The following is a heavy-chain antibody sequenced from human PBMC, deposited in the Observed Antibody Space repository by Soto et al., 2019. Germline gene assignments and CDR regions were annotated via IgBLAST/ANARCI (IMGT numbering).Heavy chain of an antibody. D-gene: IGHD2-15*01. V-gene: IGHV4-4*02. CDR2: IYPRGST. Sequence: QVHLQESGPGLVEPSGTLSLTCGVSNGSITSDNWWSWVRLPPGEGLEWIGEIYPRGSTNSSPSLSRRVTIPMDKSKKQLSLQLSSVPAADWAVSSGAQYQTIAATVAPWGPGTVVIVSS. CDR3: AQYQTIAATVAP. J-gene: IGHJ5*02. CDR1: NGSITSDNW.